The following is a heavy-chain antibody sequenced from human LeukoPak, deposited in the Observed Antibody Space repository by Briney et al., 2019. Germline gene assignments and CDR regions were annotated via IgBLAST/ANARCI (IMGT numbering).Heavy chain of an antibody. Sequence: SETLSLTCTVSGGSISSYYWGWIRQPPGKGLEWIGSIYYSGSTYYNPSLKSRVTISVDTSKNQFSLKLSSVTAADTAVYYCARLRFLEPDAFDIWGQGTMVTVSS. CDR3: ARLRFLEPDAFDI. CDR1: GGSISSYY. V-gene: IGHV4-39*01. D-gene: IGHD3-3*01. CDR2: IYYSGST. J-gene: IGHJ3*02.